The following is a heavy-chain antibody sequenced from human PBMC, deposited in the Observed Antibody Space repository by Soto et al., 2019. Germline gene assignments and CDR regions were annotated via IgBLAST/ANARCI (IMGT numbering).Heavy chain of an antibody. CDR2: IYRTGST. CDR1: GGSFTSNNW. J-gene: IGHJ4*02. V-gene: IGHV4-4*02. D-gene: IGHD1-7*01. CDR3: ASRDPGTSVDY. Sequence: QVQLQESGPGLVKPSGTLSLTCAVSGGSFTSNNWWTWVRQPPGQGLEWIGEIYRTGSTNYNPSLKGLVTIALDKSDNQFSLKVPYLTAADTAVYYCASRDPGTSVDYWGQGTLVTVSS.